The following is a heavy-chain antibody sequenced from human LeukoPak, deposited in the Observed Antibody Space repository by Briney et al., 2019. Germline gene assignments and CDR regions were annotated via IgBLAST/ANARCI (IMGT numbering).Heavy chain of an antibody. V-gene: IGHV3-74*01. D-gene: IGHD3-16*01. Sequence: GGSLRLPCVASGFTFTTYWMHWVRQAPGKCLVWVSRINGDGSNSNYADTVKGRFIISRDNARNTLYLQMNGLRAEDPALYYCARTSPTSDFDFWGQGTLVTVSS. CDR3: ARTSPTSDFDF. CDR1: GFTFTTYW. CDR2: INGDGSNS. J-gene: IGHJ4*02.